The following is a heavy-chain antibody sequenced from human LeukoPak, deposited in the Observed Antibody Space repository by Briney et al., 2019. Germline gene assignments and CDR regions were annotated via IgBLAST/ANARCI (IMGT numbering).Heavy chain of an antibody. CDR3: ARYDHGDSSGHDY. CDR1: GFTFSSYS. J-gene: IGHJ4*02. Sequence: GGSLRLSCAASGFTFSSYSMNWVRQAPGKGLEWVSSISSSSSYIYYADSVKGRFTISRDSAKNSLYLQMNSLRAEGTAVYYCARYDHGDSSGHDYWGQGTLVTVSS. D-gene: IGHD3-22*01. V-gene: IGHV3-21*01. CDR2: ISSSSSYI.